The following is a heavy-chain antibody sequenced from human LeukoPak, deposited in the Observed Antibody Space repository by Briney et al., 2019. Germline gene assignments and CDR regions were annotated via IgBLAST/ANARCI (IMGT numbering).Heavy chain of an antibody. CDR1: GGSISSYY. Sequence: PSETLSLTCTVSGGSISSYYWSWIRQPAGKGLEWIVRIYTSGSTNYNPSLKSRVTMSVDTSKNQFSLKLNSVTAADTAVYYCARDSYYYDSSGYSSITPDSWGQGTLVTVSS. CDR3: ARDSYYYDSSGYSSITPDS. D-gene: IGHD3-22*01. CDR2: IYTSGST. J-gene: IGHJ5*01. V-gene: IGHV4-4*07.